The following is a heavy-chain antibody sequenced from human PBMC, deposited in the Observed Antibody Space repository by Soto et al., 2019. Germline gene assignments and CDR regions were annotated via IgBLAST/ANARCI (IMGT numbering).Heavy chain of an antibody. V-gene: IGHV1-2*02. J-gene: IGHJ4*02. CDR2: INPNSGGT. D-gene: IGHD6-19*01. CDR3: ASAAVTGTAGLDF. Sequence: ASVKVSCKASGYTFSGFYMHWVRQAPGQGLEWMGWINPNSGGTKSAEKFQGRVTMTRDTSISTAYMGLSRLTSDDTAVYYCASAAVTGTAGLDFWGQGTLVTVSS. CDR1: GYTFSGFY.